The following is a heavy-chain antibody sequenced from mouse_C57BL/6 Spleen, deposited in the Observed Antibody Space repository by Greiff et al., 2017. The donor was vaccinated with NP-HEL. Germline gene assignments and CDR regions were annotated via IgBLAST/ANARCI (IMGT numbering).Heavy chain of an antibody. J-gene: IGHJ3*01. Sequence: VQLQESGAELVRPGASVTLSCKASGYTFTDYEMHWVKQTPVHGLEWIGAIDPETGGTAYNQKFKGKAILTADKSSSTAYMELRSLTSEDAAVYYCTRGGYYWAYWGQGTLVTVSA. CDR1: GYTFTDYE. CDR2: IDPETGGT. D-gene: IGHD2-3*01. CDR3: TRGGYYWAY. V-gene: IGHV1-15*01.